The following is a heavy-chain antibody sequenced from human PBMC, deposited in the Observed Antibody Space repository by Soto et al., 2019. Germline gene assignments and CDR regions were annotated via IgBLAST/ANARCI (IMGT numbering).Heavy chain of an antibody. D-gene: IGHD3-22*01. Sequence: QVQLQESGPGLVKPSQTLSLTCTVSGGSISSGGYYWSWIRQHPGKGLEWIGYIYYSGSTYYNPSLKSRVTISVDTSKNQFSLKLSSVTAADTAVYYCAREGYDSSGYYYGIDYWGQGTLVTVSS. V-gene: IGHV4-31*03. CDR1: GGSISSGGYY. CDR3: AREGYDSSGYYYGIDY. J-gene: IGHJ4*02. CDR2: IYYSGST.